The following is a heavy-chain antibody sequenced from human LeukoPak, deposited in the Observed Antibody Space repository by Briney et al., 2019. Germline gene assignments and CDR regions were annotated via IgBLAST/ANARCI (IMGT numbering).Heavy chain of an antibody. J-gene: IGHJ4*02. V-gene: IGHV1-69*04. CDR3: AREKDSSGYND. CDR2: IIPILGIA. CDR1: GGTFSSYA. Sequence: GASVKVSCKASGGTFSSYAISWVRQAPGQGLEWMGRIIPILGIANYAQKFQGRVTITADKSTSTAYMELSSLRSEDTAVYYCAREKDSSGYNDWGQGTLVTVS. D-gene: IGHD3-22*01.